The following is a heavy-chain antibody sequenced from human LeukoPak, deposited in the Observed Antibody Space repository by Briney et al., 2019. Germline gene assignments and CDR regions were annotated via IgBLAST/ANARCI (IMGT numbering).Heavy chain of an antibody. J-gene: IGHJ2*01. CDR1: GGSFRGYY. V-gene: IGHV4-34*01. CDR3: ARRVRQRVATYNWYFDL. CDR2: INHSGST. D-gene: IGHD5-12*01. Sequence: SETLSLTCAVYGGSFRGYYWSWIRQPPGKGLEWIGEINHSGSTNYNPSLKSRVTISVDTSKNQFSLKLSSVTAADTAVYYCARRVRQRVATYNWYFDLWGRGTLVTVSS.